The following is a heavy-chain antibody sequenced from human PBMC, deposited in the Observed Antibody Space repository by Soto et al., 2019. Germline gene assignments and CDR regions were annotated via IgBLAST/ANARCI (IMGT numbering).Heavy chain of an antibody. Sequence: GGSLRLSCAASGFTFSSYGMHWVRQAPGKGLEWVAVISYDGSNKYYADSVKGRFTISRDNSKNTLYLQMNSLRAEDTAVYYCAKDPGGGFGVPYTFDPWGQGTLVTVSS. J-gene: IGHJ5*02. D-gene: IGHD3-3*01. CDR3: AKDPGGGFGVPYTFDP. CDR2: ISYDGSNK. V-gene: IGHV3-30*18. CDR1: GFTFSSYG.